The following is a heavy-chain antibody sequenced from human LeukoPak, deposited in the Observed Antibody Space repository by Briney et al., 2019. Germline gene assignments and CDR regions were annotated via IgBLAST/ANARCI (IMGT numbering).Heavy chain of an antibody. D-gene: IGHD1-1*01. CDR1: GFNFDDST. CDR3: ARQLPTTDYYYFMDV. CDR2: INWDGTST. Sequence: GGSLRLSCAASGFNFDDSTMHWVRQPPGKGLEWVSLINWDGTSTYYLNSVKGRFTISRDNSKNSLFLQMNSLRTEDTALYYCARQLPTTDYYYFMDVWGKGTTVTVSS. J-gene: IGHJ6*03. V-gene: IGHV3-43*01.